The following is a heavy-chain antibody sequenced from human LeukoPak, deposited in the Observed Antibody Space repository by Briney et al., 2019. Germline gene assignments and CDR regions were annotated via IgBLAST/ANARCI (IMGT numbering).Heavy chain of an antibody. CDR3: AKPPEVGATVGYFDY. CDR2: ISFDGSNQ. CDR1: GFTFRSYG. D-gene: IGHD1-26*01. V-gene: IGHV3-30*18. Sequence: GGSLRLSCAASGFTFRSYGMHWVRQAPGKGLEWVALISFDGSNQYYTDSVKGRFTISRDNSKNTLYLQMNSLRAEDTAVYYCAKPPEVGATVGYFDYWGQGTLVSVSS. J-gene: IGHJ4*02.